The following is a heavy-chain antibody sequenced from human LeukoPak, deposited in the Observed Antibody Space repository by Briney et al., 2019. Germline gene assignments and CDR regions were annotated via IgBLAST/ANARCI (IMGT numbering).Heavy chain of an antibody. CDR2: ISGSGGST. D-gene: IGHD3-10*01. Sequence: GGSLRLSCAASGFTFSSYAMSWVRQAPGKRLEWVSAISGSGGSTYYADSVKGRFTISRDNSKNTLYLQMNSLRAEDTAVYYCAKGVRTYYYGSGSYPFHYFDYWGQGTLITVSS. V-gene: IGHV3-23*01. J-gene: IGHJ4*02. CDR1: GFTFSSYA. CDR3: AKGVRTYYYGSGSYPFHYFDY.